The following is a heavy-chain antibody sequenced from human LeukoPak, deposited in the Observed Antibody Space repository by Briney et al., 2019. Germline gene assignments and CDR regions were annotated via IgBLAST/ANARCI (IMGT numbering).Heavy chain of an antibody. CDR3: ARDLGSSWYRWFDY. V-gene: IGHV4-30-4*01. CDR2: IYYSGST. D-gene: IGHD6-13*01. CDR1: GGSISSGDYY. Sequence: SKTLSLTCTVSGGSISSGDYYWSWIRQPPGKGLEWIGYIYYSGSTYYNPSLKSRVTISVDTSKNQFSLKLSSVTAADTAVYYCARDLGSSWYRWFDYWGQGTLVTVSS. J-gene: IGHJ4*02.